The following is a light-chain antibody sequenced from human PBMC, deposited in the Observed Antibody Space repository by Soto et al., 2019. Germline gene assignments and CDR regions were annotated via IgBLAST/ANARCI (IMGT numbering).Light chain of an antibody. CDR2: EVS. CDR1: SSDVGGYNY. Sequence: QCAPTQSPSESGSPGQSATISCTGTSSDVGGYNYVSWYQQYPGKAPKLMIYEVSKRPSGVPDRFSGSKSGNTASLTVSGLQAEDEADYYCSSYAGSSTWVFGGGTKLTVL. CDR3: SSYAGSSTWV. J-gene: IGLJ3*02. V-gene: IGLV2-8*01.